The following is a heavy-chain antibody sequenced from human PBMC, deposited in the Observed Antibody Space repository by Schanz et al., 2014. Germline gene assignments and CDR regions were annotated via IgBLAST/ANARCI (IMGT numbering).Heavy chain of an antibody. J-gene: IGHJ4*02. V-gene: IGHV1-46*03. CDR3: ARDGVDAAAGGND. CDR2: VNPSVRGT. Sequence: QVQLVQSGTQVKKPGASVKVSCKASGYTLSAYSLHWVRQAPGQGLEWMGIVNPSVRGTHFAREFQGRVTMTRDTSTSTVYMELSSLRSEDTAVYYCARDGVDAAAGGNDWGQGTLVTVSS. CDR1: GYTLSAYS. D-gene: IGHD6-13*01.